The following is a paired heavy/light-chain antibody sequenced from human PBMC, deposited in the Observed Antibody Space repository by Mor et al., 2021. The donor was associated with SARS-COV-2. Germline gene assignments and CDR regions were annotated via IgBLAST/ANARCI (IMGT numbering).Light chain of an antibody. Sequence: QSVLTQPPSASGTPGQRVTISCFGGSSNIGINTVIWYQQLPGTAPKLLIYNKNQRPSGVPDRFSGSKSGASASLSISGLQSEDEADYYCAAWDDSLNGVVFGGGTKVTVL. CDR3: AAWDDSLNGVV. J-gene: IGLJ2*01. CDR2: NKN. CDR1: SSNIGINT. V-gene: IGLV1-44*01.
Heavy chain of an antibody. CDR3: ARGGEVPKGSSRYFDY. D-gene: IGHD2-2*01. CDR1: GGSFSDYY. V-gene: IGHV4-34*01. CDR2: VSHNGRI. J-gene: IGHJ4*02. Sequence: QVQLRQWGAGLLEPSETLSLTCAVYGGSFSDYYWTWIRQTPGKGLEWIGEVSHNGRITYSPSLESRVTISLDRSKNQFFLKVTSVTAADTAVYYCARGGEVPKGSSRYFDYWGQGNLVTVSS.